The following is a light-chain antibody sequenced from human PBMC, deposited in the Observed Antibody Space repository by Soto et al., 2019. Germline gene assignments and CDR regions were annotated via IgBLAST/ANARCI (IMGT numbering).Light chain of an antibody. CDR1: RSVLYKSNNKNH. V-gene: IGKV4-1*01. J-gene: IGKJ4*01. Sequence: DIVMTQSPDSLAVSLGERATMNCKCSRSVLYKSNNKNHLAWYQQKPGQPPQLIIYWASTRESVVPERFSGSRSVTDFTLTVSSLEAEDVAFYWCQQYFDVPFTFGGGNKVEI. CDR3: QQYFDVPFT. CDR2: WAS.